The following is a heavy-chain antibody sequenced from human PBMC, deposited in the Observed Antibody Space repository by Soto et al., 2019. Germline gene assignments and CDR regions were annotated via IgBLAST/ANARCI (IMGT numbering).Heavy chain of an antibody. J-gene: IGHJ4*02. CDR3: ARWETETKDFDY. Sequence: ASVKVSCKASGYTFTGYFIHWVRQAPGQGLEWMGWINPNSGGINYAQKFQGRVTMTRDTSISTAYMELSRLRSDDTAVYYCARWETETKDFDYSGQGTLLSVSS. CDR2: INPNSGGI. D-gene: IGHD1-7*01. CDR1: GYTFTGYF. V-gene: IGHV1-2*02.